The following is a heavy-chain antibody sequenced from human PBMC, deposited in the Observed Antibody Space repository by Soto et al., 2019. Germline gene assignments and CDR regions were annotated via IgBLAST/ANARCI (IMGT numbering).Heavy chain of an antibody. CDR3: ARNLNGYGNWDY. D-gene: IGHD1-1*01. V-gene: IGHV3-74*01. J-gene: IGHJ4*02. CDR1: GFTLRSYW. Sequence: PGGSLRLSCAASGFTLRSYWMHWVRQAPGGGLVWVSRIDGSGSNTFYADSVRGRFTISRDNAKNTLYLQMNKLSPEDTAVYYCARNLNGYGNWDYWGQGNLVTVSS. CDR2: IDGSGSNT.